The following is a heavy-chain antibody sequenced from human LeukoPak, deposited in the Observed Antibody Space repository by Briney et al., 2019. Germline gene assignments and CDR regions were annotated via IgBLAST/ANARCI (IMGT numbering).Heavy chain of an antibody. Sequence: SETLSLTCAVSGGSISSSNWWSWVRQPPGKGLEWIGEIYHSGSTNYNPSLKSRVTISVDKSKNQFSLKLSSVTAADTAVYYCARRLRYFDWLYYNWFDPWGQGTLVTVSS. CDR2: IYHSGST. CDR1: GGSISSSNW. D-gene: IGHD3-9*01. V-gene: IGHV4-4*02. CDR3: ARRLRYFDWLYYNWFDP. J-gene: IGHJ5*02.